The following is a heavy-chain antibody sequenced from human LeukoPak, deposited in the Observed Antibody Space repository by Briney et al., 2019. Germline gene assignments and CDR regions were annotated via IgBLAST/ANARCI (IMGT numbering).Heavy chain of an antibody. J-gene: IGHJ4*02. D-gene: IGHD6-13*01. Sequence: ASVKVSCKASGYTFTSYYIHWVRQAPGQGLEWMGGIIPIFGTANYAQKFQGRVTITADESTSTAYMELSSLRSEDTAVYYCARVNSSSWYYFDYWGQGTLVTVSS. V-gene: IGHV1-69*13. CDR2: IIPIFGTA. CDR3: ARVNSSSWYYFDY. CDR1: GYTFTSYY.